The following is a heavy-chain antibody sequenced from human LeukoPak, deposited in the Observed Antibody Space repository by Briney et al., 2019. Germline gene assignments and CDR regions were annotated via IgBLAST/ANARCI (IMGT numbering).Heavy chain of an antibody. J-gene: IGHJ4*02. CDR3: AREGEEGYFAFDY. CDR1: GGSISSYY. D-gene: IGHD2/OR15-2a*01. V-gene: IGHV4-59*01. CDR2: IYYSGST. Sequence: SETLSLTCTVSGGSISSYYWSWIRQPPGKGLEWIGYIYYSGSTNYNPSLKSRVTISVDTSKNQFSLKLSSVTAADTAVYYCAREGEEGYFAFDYWGQGTLVTVSS.